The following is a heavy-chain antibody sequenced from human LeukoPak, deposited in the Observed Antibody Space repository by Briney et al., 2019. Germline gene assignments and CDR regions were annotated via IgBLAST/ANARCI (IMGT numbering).Heavy chain of an antibody. V-gene: IGHV1-69*04. J-gene: IGHJ4*02. Sequence: ASVKVSCKASGGTFSSYAISWVRQAPGQGLGWMGRIIPILGIANYAQKFQGRVTITADKSTSTAYMELSSLRSEDTAVYYCVHDSSGYSAGWFDYWGQGTLVTVSS. CDR2: IIPILGIA. D-gene: IGHD3-22*01. CDR3: VHDSSGYSAGWFDY. CDR1: GGTFSSYA.